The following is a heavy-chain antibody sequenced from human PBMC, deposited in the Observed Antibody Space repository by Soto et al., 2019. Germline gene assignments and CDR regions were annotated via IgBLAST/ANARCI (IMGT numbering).Heavy chain of an antibody. CDR2: IDHSGST. V-gene: IGHV4-34*01. D-gene: IGHD6-13*01. J-gene: IGHJ4*02. Sequence: SETLSLTCAVWGGCFSDYYWNWIRQPTGKWLEWIWEIDHSGSTIYSPALKRRVTISVDTSKNQFSMKLSSVTAADTAVYYCERSRFQQLVIIGFDYCAQGTLVTVYS. CDR3: ERSRFQQLVIIGFDY. CDR1: GGCFSDYY.